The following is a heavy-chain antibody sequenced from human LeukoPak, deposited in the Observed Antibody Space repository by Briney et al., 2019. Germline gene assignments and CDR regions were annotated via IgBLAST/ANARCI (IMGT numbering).Heavy chain of an antibody. D-gene: IGHD2-21*01. V-gene: IGHV1-2*02. CDR2: INPSSGGT. J-gene: IGHJ4*02. CDR1: Y. Sequence: YMFWVRQAPGQXLEWMGWINPSSGGTNYAPKFQGRVTMTRDTSISTAYMELSSLRSDDTAVYFCATYFSDTSARDWGQGTLVTVSS. CDR3: ATYFSDTSARD.